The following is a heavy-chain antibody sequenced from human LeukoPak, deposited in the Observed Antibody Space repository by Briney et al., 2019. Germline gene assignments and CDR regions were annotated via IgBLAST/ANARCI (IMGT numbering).Heavy chain of an antibody. D-gene: IGHD3-22*01. V-gene: IGHV4-59*08. CDR3: ARHFTYYYDSSGYPRDAFDI. Sequence: SETLSLTCTVSGASISGYYWSWIRQSPGEGLVWMGYIYYSGSTNYNPSLKSRVTISLDMSKNQFSLKLSSVTAADTALYYCARHFTYYYDSSGYPRDAFDIWGKGTVVTVSS. CDR1: GASISGYY. J-gene: IGHJ3*02. CDR2: IYYSGST.